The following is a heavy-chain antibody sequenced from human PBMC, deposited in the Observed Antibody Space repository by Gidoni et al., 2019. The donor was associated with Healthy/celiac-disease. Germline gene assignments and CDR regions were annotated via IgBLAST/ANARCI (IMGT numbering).Heavy chain of an antibody. J-gene: IGHJ4*02. CDR1: GGSISSGGSY. Sequence: QVQLQESGPGLVKPSQTLSLTCTVSGGSISSGGSYWSWIRQHPGKGLEWIGYIYYSGSTYYTPSLKSLVTISVDTSKNQFSLKLSSVTAADTAVYYCARVSSGCSGGSCYFSGFDYWGQGTLVTVSS. CDR3: ARVSSGCSGGSCYFSGFDY. D-gene: IGHD2-15*01. V-gene: IGHV4-31*01. CDR2: IYYSGST.